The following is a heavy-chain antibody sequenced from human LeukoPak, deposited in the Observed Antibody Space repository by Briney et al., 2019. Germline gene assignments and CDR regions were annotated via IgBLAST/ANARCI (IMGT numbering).Heavy chain of an antibody. CDR1: GGSISSYY. V-gene: IGHV4-4*07. Sequence: SEALSLTCTVSGGSISSYYWSWIRQPAGKGLEWIGRIYSSGSTIYNPSLKSRVTMSVDTSKNQFSLRVSSVTAADTAVYYCARNFVSTVTRDAFDIWGQGTMVTVSS. CDR2: IYSSGST. D-gene: IGHD4-17*01. CDR3: ARNFVSTVTRDAFDI. J-gene: IGHJ3*02.